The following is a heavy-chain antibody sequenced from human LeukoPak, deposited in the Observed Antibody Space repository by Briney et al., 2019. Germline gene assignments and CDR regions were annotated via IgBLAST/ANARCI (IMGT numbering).Heavy chain of an antibody. Sequence: GGSLRLSCAASGFTFSSFSMNWVRQAPGKGLEWVSSISSNNDYIYYADSMKGRFTISRDNAKNSLYLQLNGLRAEDTAVYYCARNERSGYSYFYYYMDVWGKGTTVTVSS. CDR3: ARNERSGYSYFYYYMDV. V-gene: IGHV3-21*01. CDR2: ISSNNDYI. J-gene: IGHJ6*03. D-gene: IGHD3-3*01. CDR1: GFTFSSFS.